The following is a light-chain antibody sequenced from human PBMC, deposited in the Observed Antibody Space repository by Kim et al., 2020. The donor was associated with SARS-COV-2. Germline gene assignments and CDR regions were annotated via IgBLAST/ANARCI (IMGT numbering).Light chain of an antibody. V-gene: IGKV3-20*01. CDR3: QQYGSSTT. J-gene: IGKJ4*01. CDR2: GAS. CDR1: QTVSSNY. Sequence: EIVLTQSPGTLSLSPGESATLSCRASQTVSSNYLAWYQQKPGQAPRLLIYGASIRATGIPDRFSGSGSGTDFTLTIRGLEPEDFAVYHCQQYGSSTTFGGGTKVDIK.